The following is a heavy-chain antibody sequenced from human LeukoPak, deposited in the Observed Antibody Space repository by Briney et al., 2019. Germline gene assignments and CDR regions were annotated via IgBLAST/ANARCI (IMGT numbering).Heavy chain of an antibody. CDR1: GGSISSLNL. J-gene: IGHJ6*02. V-gene: IGHV4-4*02. CDR2: MYLDGRT. Sequence: SETLSLTCAVSGGSISSLNLWSWLRQPPGKGLEWVGEMYLDGRTNFHPSVRGRVTIFIDKPKNQLSLQLTSVTAADTAVYYCARINDFWSGPTLDVWGQGTTVTVSS. D-gene: IGHD3-3*01. CDR3: ARINDFWSGPTLDV.